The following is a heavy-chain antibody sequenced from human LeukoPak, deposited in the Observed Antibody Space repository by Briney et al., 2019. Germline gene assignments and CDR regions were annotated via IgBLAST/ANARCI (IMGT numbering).Heavy chain of an antibody. CDR1: GFTFSSYS. Sequence: GGSLRLSCAASGFTFSSYSMNWVRQAPGKWLDWVSSISSSSSYIYYADSVKGRFTISRDNAKNSLYLQMNSLRAEDTAVYYCARHYGGNSGFDYWGQGTLVTVSS. J-gene: IGHJ4*02. D-gene: IGHD4-23*01. V-gene: IGHV3-21*01. CDR3: ARHYGGNSGFDY. CDR2: ISSSSSYI.